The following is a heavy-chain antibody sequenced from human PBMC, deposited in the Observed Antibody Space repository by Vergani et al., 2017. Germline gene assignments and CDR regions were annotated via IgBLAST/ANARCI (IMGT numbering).Heavy chain of an antibody. CDR3: GRVADFYGLGSRLLDL. CDR2: MYHSGST. V-gene: IGHV4-59*01. J-gene: IGHJ5*02. Sequence: QVRLQESGPGLVKPSETLSLTCSVSGGSMSGYYWSWLRQPPGKELEWIGYMYHSGSTNYNPALETRVTISGDTSKDQFSLKLNSVTAAGTAVYYCGRVADFYGLGSRLLDLWGQGIVVTVSS. D-gene: IGHD3-10*01. CDR1: GGSMSGYY.